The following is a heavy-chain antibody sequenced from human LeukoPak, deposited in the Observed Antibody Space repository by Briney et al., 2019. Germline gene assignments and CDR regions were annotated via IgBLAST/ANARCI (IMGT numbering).Heavy chain of an antibody. Sequence: PSETLSLTCTVAGGSISSSSYYWGWIRQPPGKGLEWIVSMDYSGSTYFNPSLKSRFAISVGTSKNQFSLKLSSVTAADTAVYYCAVVRGYFDYWGQGTLVTVSS. V-gene: IGHV4-39*01. CDR2: MDYSGST. CDR1: GGSISSSSYY. CDR3: AVVRGYFDY. J-gene: IGHJ4*02. D-gene: IGHD3-10*01.